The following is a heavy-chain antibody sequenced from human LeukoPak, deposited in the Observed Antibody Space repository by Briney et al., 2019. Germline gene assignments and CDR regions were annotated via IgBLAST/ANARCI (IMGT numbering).Heavy chain of an antibody. V-gene: IGHV3-23*01. CDR2: ISGSGGST. CDR1: GFTFSSYA. Sequence: GGSLRLSCAASGFTFSSYAMSWVRQAPGKGLEWVLGISGSGGSTYYADSVKGRFTISRDNSKNTLYLQMDSLRAEDTAVYYCAKDRITGTPYYFDYWGQGTLVTVSS. D-gene: IGHD1-20*01. J-gene: IGHJ4*02. CDR3: AKDRITGTPYYFDY.